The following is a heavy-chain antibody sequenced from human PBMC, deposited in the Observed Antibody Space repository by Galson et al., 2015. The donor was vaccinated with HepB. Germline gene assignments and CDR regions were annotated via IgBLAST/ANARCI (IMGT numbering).Heavy chain of an antibody. J-gene: IGHJ4*02. D-gene: IGHD2-2*02. CDR3: ATDLYCSSTTCYSFDY. CDR1: GYTLTELS. Sequence: SVKVSCKVSGYTLTELSMHWVRQAPGKGLEWMGGFDLEDGETTYARKFQGRVTMTEDTSTDTAYMELSSLRSEDTAVYYCATDLYCSSTTCYSFDYWGQGTLVTVSS. V-gene: IGHV1-24*01. CDR2: FDLEDGET.